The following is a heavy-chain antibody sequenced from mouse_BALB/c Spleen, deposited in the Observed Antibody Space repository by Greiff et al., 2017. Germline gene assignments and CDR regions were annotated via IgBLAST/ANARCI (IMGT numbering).Heavy chain of an antibody. CDR3: ASYDGYYGGFAY. J-gene: IGHJ3*01. CDR2: IWAGGST. D-gene: IGHD2-3*01. CDR1: GFSLTSYG. V-gene: IGHV2-9*02. Sequence: VQLQESGPGLVAPSQSLSITCTVSGFSLTSYGVHWVRQPPGKGLEWLGVIWAGGSTNYNSALMSRLSISKDNSKSQVFLKMNSLQTDDTAMYYCASYDGYYGGFAYWGQGTLVTVSA.